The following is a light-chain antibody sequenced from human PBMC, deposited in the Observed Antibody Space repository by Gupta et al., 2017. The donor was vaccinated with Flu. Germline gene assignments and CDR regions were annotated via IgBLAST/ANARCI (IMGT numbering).Light chain of an antibody. CDR1: QSISDW. Sequence: GDRVTLTCRASQSISDWLTWYQQKPGTAPKLLIYKASTLESGVPSRFSGSGSGTEFTLTINNLQPDDFATYFCQQYDAYPWTFGQGTKVEIK. CDR2: KAS. CDR3: QQYDAYPWT. J-gene: IGKJ1*01. V-gene: IGKV1-5*03.